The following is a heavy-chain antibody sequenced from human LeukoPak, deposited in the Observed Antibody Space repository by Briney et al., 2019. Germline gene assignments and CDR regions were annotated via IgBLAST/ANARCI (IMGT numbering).Heavy chain of an antibody. CDR2: IRSKAIGGTT. CDR1: GFTFGDYA. J-gene: IGHJ4*02. D-gene: IGHD4-11*01. V-gene: IGHV3-49*04. CDR3: TRAPYSNYVNLDY. Sequence: GGSLRLSCTASGFTFGDYAMSWVRQAPGKGLEWVGSIRSKAIGGTTEYAASVKGRFTISRDDSKSIAYLQMNSLKIEDTAVYYCTRAPYSNYVNLDYWGQGTLVTVSS.